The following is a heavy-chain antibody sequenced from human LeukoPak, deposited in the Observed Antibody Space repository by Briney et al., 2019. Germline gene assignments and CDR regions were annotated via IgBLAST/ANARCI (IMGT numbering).Heavy chain of an antibody. CDR1: GFTFEDYA. Sequence: GGSLRLSCEASGFTFEDYAMTWVRQAPGKGLEWVSGISCSGGSTGYGDSVKGRFTISRDNAKKSLYLQMNSVRVEDTALYYCARSDVVLNIWGQRILFTVSS. CDR2: ISCSGGST. V-gene: IGHV3-20*04. J-gene: IGHJ4*02. CDR3: ARSDVVLNI. D-gene: IGHD3-10*02.